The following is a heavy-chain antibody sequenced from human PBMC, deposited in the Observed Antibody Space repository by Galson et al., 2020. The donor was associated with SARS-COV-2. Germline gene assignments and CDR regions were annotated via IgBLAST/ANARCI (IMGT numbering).Heavy chain of an antibody. D-gene: IGHD7-27*01. CDR2: ISSDGITN. Sequence: GESLKTCCEVSGTTLSNDDMNWVRPAPGKRQEWISYISSDGITNYYADSVKGRFTISRDNTKNSLYLQMNSLRAGDTAVYYCATGDYWFERWGQGTLVTVSS. CDR3: ATGDYWFER. V-gene: IGHV3-48*03. J-gene: IGHJ5*02. CDR1: GTTLSNDD.